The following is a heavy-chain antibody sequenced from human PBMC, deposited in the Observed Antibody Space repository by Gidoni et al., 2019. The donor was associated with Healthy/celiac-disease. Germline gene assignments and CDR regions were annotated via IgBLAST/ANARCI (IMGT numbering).Heavy chain of an antibody. CDR2: IIPIFGTA. Sequence: QVQLVQSGAEVKQPGSSVKVSCTASGGTFSSYAISWVRQAPGQGLEWMGGIIPIFGTANYAQKFQGRVTITADKSTSTAYMELSSLRSEDTAVYYCAREIGGYGYGGYDYWGQGTLVTVSS. J-gene: IGHJ4*02. CDR1: GGTFSSYA. D-gene: IGHD5-18*01. V-gene: IGHV1-69*06. CDR3: AREIGGYGYGGYDY.